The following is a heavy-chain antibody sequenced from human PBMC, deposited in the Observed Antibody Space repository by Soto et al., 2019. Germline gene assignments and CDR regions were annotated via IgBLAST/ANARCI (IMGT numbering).Heavy chain of an antibody. CDR2: INPILSMS. V-gene: IGHV1-69*02. CDR1: GDTFNFYT. Sequence: QVQLVQPGADVQRPGSSVRVSCKASGDTFNFYTINWVRQAPGQGLQWMGRINPILSMSNYAPRFQGRVTMTADKSTSTAYMELSSLRSEDTAMYYCATSYGSGYRAFDSWGQGALVTVSS. J-gene: IGHJ4*02. CDR3: ATSYGSGYRAFDS. D-gene: IGHD3-10*01.